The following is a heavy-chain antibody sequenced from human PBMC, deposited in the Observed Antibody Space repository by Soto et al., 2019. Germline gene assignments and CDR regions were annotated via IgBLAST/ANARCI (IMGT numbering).Heavy chain of an antibody. CDR1: GFPFSPYT. J-gene: IGHJ4*02. CDR3: ARGGGFCGGDCYKGGIDY. V-gene: IGHV3-30*09. Sequence: QVQLVESGGGVVQPGRSLRLSCTASGFPFSPYTMHWVRQAPGKGLEWVTVISYDGSNEYYADSVKGRFAISRDNSKNTLYLHMTSLRPEDTAVYYCARGGGFCGGDCYKGGIDYWGQGTLVTVSS. D-gene: IGHD2-21*02. CDR2: ISYDGSNE.